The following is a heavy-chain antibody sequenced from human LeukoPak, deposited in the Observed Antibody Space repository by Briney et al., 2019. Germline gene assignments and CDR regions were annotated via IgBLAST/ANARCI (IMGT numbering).Heavy chain of an antibody. Sequence: PSETLSLTCGVYGSSFSGYYWSRIRQPPGKGLEWIGENNHSGSTNYNASLKSRVTISVDTSRKQFSLKLSSVTAADSAMYYCAREPGWTIAARPFDYCGQGTLVTVSS. CDR2: NNHSGST. CDR3: AREPGWTIAARPFDY. V-gene: IGHV4-34*01. J-gene: IGHJ4*02. CDR1: GSSFSGYY. D-gene: IGHD6-6*01.